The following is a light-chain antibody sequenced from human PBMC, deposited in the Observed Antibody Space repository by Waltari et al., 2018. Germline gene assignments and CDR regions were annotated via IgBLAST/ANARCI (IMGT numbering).Light chain of an antibody. CDR3: YSTDSSGNHRV. CDR2: EDT. Sequence: SYELTQPPSVSVSPGQPARITCSGDDLPKKPHYWYQQKPGQAPVVVMYEDTKRPSRIPARFSGSSSGTMATFTISGAQVEDEADYYCYSTDSSGNHRVFGRGTKLTVL. V-gene: IGLV3-10*01. CDR1: DLPKKP. J-gene: IGLJ3*02.